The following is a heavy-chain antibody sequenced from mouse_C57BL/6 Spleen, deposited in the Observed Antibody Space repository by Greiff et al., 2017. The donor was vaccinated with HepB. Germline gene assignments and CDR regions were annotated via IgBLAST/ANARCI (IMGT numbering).Heavy chain of an antibody. Sequence: VQLKQSGAELVRPGASVKLSCTASGFNIKDDYMHWVKQRPEQGLEWIGWIDPENGDTEYASKFQGKATITADTSSNTAYLQLSSLTSEDTAVYYCTTPHYYGKGYFDYWGQGTTLTVSS. V-gene: IGHV14-4*01. CDR3: TTPHYYGKGYFDY. D-gene: IGHD1-1*01. CDR2: IDPENGDT. CDR1: GFNIKDDY. J-gene: IGHJ2*01.